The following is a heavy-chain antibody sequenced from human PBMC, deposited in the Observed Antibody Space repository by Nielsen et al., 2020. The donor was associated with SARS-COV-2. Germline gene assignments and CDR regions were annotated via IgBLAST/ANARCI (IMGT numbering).Heavy chain of an antibody. CDR1: GGTFSSYA. CDR3: ARSATNLIYWYFDL. D-gene: IGHD5-12*01. J-gene: IGHJ2*01. Sequence: SVKVSCKASGGTFSSYAISWVRQAPGQGPEWMGRIIPMVDIRDYAQSFQGRVTITADKSTSTAYMELSSLSSEDTALYYCARSATNLIYWYFDLWGRGTLVTVSS. CDR2: IIPMVDIR. V-gene: IGHV1-69*04.